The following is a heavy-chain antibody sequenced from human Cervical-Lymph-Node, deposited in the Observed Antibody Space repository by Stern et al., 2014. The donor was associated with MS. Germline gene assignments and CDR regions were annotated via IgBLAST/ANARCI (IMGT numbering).Heavy chain of an antibody. V-gene: IGHV1-46*01. CDR2: HNPRGGLT. J-gene: IGHJ6*02. Sequence: QVQLVESGTEVKKPGASVKVSCKASGYTLTIYYIHWVRQAPGQGPEWMGVHNPRGGLTADAQKYQGRVTMTRDSSTSTAYMDLSSLRSDDTAVYYCASGGEVDGGDVWGQGTTVTVFS. CDR3: ASGGEVDGGDV. CDR1: GYTLTIYY. D-gene: IGHD2-15*01.